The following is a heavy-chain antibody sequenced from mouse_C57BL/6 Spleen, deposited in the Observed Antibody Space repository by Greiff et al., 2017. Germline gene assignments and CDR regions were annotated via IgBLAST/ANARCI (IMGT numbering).Heavy chain of an antibody. J-gene: IGHJ4*01. V-gene: IGHV5-17*01. CDR2: ISSGSSTI. D-gene: IGHD1-1*01. CDR1: GFTFSDYG. CDR3: SRNDYGRSYVAMDY. Sequence: EVQLVESGGGLVKPGGSLTLSCAASGFTFSDYGMHWVRQAPEKGLEWVAYISSGSSTIYYADTVQGRFTISSDSAKNTLFLQMTSQRSADTAMYYGSRNDYGRSYVAMDYWGQGTSVTVSS.